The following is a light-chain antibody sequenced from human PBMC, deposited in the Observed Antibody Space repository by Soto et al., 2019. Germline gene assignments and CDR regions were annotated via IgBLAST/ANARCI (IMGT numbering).Light chain of an antibody. CDR1: SGSIASNF. J-gene: IGLJ3*02. V-gene: IGLV6-57*04. Sequence: NFMLTQPHSVSESPGKTVTISCTRSSGSIASNFVQWYQQRPGSAPTTVIFEDKQRPSGVPDRFSGSIDSSSNSASLTISRLKTEDEADYYCQSYDRNNLWVFGGGTKLTVL. CDR2: EDK. CDR3: QSYDRNNLWV.